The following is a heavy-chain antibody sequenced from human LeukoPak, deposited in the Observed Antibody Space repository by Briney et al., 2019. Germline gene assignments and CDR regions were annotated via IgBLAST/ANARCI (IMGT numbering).Heavy chain of an antibody. V-gene: IGHV1-2*02. CDR2: INPNSGGT. D-gene: IGHD3-10*01. Sequence: ASVKVSCKASGYTFTSYYMHWVRQAPGQGLEWMGWINPNSGGTNYAQKFQGRVTMTRDTSISTAYMELSRLRSDDTAVYYCARDPTYAYGSGSYYISRGWFDPWGQGTLVTVSS. CDR3: ARDPTYAYGSGSYYISRGWFDP. J-gene: IGHJ5*02. CDR1: GYTFTSYY.